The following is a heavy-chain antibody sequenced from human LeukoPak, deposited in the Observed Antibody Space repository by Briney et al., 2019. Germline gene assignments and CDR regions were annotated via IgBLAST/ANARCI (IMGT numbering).Heavy chain of an antibody. CDR2: IYYSGST. J-gene: IGHJ5*02. D-gene: IGHD1-26*01. CDR1: GGSFSDNY. CDR3: ARHEYSGSYYGLSWFDP. V-gene: IGHV4-39*01. Sequence: SETLSLTCAVSGGSFSDNYWSWIRQPPGKGLEWIASIYYSGSTYYNPSLKSRVTISVDTSKNQLSLKLSSLTAADTAVYYCARHEYSGSYYGLSWFDPWGQGTLVTVSS.